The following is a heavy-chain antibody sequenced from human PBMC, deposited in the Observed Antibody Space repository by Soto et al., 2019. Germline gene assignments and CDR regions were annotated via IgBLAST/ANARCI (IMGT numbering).Heavy chain of an antibody. CDR2: IIPISDTT. Sequence: QVQLVQSGAEVKKPGSSVKVSCKASGGTFSSYAISWVRQAPGQGLEWMGGIIPISDTTNYAQKFQGRVKMTADESTCTAYMELSSLRSEDTAVYSCARSQGSSTSLEIYYYYYYGMDVWGQGTTVTVSS. V-gene: IGHV1-69*01. CDR1: GGTFSSYA. J-gene: IGHJ6*02. D-gene: IGHD2-2*01. CDR3: ARSQGSSTSLEIYYYYYYGMDV.